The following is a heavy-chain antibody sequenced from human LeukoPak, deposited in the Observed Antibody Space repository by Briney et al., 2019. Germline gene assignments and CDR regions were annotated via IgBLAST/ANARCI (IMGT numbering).Heavy chain of an antibody. CDR1: GFTLSSHW. J-gene: IGHJ4*02. D-gene: IGHD6-13*01. V-gene: IGHV3-7*03. Sequence: PGGSLRLSCAASGFTLSSHWMTWVRQAPGKGLEWVANINQDASAKYYVASVRGRFTISRDNSKNTLYLQMNSLRAEDSAVYYCEKALGIYGSGWYLAYWGQGTLVTVSS. CDR3: EKALGIYGSGWYLAY. CDR2: INQDASAK.